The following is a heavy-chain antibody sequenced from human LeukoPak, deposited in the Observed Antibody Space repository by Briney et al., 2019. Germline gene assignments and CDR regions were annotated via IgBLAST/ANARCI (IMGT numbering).Heavy chain of an antibody. CDR2: INQEGSVK. CDR1: GFAFSTFW. CDR3: AREGRPNAFDI. V-gene: IGHV3-7*01. Sequence: GGSLRLSCAVSGFAFSTFWMSWVRQAPGKGLEWVANINQEGSVKNSVDSVKGRFTISRDNAKNSLYLQMNSLRAEDTAVYYCAREGRPNAFDIWGQGTMVTVSS. J-gene: IGHJ3*02.